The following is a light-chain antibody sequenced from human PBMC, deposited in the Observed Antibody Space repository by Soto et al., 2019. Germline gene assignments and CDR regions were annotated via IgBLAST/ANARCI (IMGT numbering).Light chain of an antibody. CDR1: QSVTSF. J-gene: IGKJ4*01. CDR3: QQRSNWPLT. CDR2: DAS. V-gene: IGKV3-11*01. Sequence: EIVLTQSPATLSLSPGERATLSCRVSQSVTSFLSWYQQKPGQAPRLLIYDASNRATGIPARFSGSGSGTDFTLPISSLEPEDFAVYYCQQRSNWPLTFGGGTKVETK.